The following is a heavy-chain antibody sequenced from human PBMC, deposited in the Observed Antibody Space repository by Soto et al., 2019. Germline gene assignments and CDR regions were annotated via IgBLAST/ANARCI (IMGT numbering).Heavy chain of an antibody. CDR2: VNPNNGKT. CDR1: GYIFPNYD. Sequence: ASVKVSCKTSGYIFPNYDINWVRQAAGRGLEWMGRVNPNNGKTDYAQNFQGRLTMTRDTSISTVYMELSSLTSEDTAVYYCAKDFGGLYNWFDPWGQGTLVTVSS. V-gene: IGHV1-8*01. CDR3: AKDFGGLYNWFDP. J-gene: IGHJ5*02. D-gene: IGHD3-16*01.